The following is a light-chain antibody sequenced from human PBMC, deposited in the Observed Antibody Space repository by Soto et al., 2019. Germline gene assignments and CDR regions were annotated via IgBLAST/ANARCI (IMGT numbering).Light chain of an antibody. Sequence: DIVMTQFSDSLAVSLGERATIKCKSSQSVLYSSNNKNYLAWYQQRPGQPPKLLTSWASTRESGVPDRFSGSGSGTDFTLIIDNLQAEDVAVYYCQQYLSSLPTFGQGTKLEIK. CDR1: QSVLYSSNNKNY. CDR2: WAS. CDR3: QQYLSSLPT. V-gene: IGKV4-1*01. J-gene: IGKJ2*01.